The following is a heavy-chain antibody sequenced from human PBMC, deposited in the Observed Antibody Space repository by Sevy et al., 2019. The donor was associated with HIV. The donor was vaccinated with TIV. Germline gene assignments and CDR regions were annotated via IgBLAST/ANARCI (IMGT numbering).Heavy chain of an antibody. CDR1: GFTFSSYW. V-gene: IGHV3-7*01. J-gene: IGHJ6*02. D-gene: IGHD3-22*01. Sequence: GGSLRLSCAASGFTFSSYWMSWVRQAPGKGLEWVANIKQDGSEKYYVDSVKGRFTNSRDNAKNSLYLQMNSLRAEDTAVYYCARDYYDSSGYYYYYYGMDVWGQGTTVTVSS. CDR3: ARDYYDSSGYYYYYYGMDV. CDR2: IKQDGSEK.